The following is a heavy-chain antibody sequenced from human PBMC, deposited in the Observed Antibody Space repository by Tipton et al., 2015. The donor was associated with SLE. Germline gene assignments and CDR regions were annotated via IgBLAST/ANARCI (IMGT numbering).Heavy chain of an antibody. Sequence: SLRLSCAASGFTFSSYWMSWVRQAPGKGLEWVANIKQDGSEKYYVDSVKGRFTISRDNAKNSLYLQMNSLKTEDTAVYYCALGFTPGDYWGQGTLVTVSS. D-gene: IGHD2-15*01. CDR3: ALGFTPGDY. V-gene: IGHV3-7*03. CDR1: GFTFSSYW. CDR2: IKQDGSEK. J-gene: IGHJ4*02.